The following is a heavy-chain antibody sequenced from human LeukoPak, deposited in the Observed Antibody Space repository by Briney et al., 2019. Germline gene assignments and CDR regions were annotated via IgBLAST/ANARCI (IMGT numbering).Heavy chain of an antibody. D-gene: IGHD6-13*01. CDR3: ARDLRQLTSYFDF. CDR2: ISSSSTYI. J-gene: IGHJ4*02. Sequence: GGSLRLSCAASGFTFSSHSMNWVRQAPGKGLEWVSSISSSSTYIYYADSVKGRFTISRDNAKNSLYLQMNSLRAEDTAVYFCARDLRQLTSYFDFWRQGTQVTVSS. V-gene: IGHV3-21*01. CDR1: GFTFSSHS.